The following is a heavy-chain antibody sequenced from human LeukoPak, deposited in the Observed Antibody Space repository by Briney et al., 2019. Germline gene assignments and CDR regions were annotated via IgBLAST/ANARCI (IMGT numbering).Heavy chain of an antibody. V-gene: IGHV3-30-3*01. J-gene: IGHJ4*02. D-gene: IGHD3-3*01. CDR3: ARGRVPPYDFWSGYYCDY. Sequence: GGSLRLSCAASGFTFSSYAMHWVRQAPGKGLEWVAVISYDGSNKYYADSVKGRFTISRDNSKNTLYLQMNSLRAEDTAVYYCARGRVPPYDFWSGYYCDYWGQGTLVTVSS. CDR2: ISYDGSNK. CDR1: GFTFSSYA.